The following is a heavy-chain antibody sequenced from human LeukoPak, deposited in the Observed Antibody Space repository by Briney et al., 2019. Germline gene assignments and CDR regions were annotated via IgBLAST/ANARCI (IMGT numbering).Heavy chain of an antibody. CDR2: IYYSGST. V-gene: IGHV4-39*07. J-gene: IGHJ4*02. CDR1: GGSISSSSYY. CDR3: ASLPMVRGEGGY. Sequence: SETLSLTCTVSGGSISSSSYYWGWIRQPPGKGLEWIGSIYYSGSTYYNPSLKSRVTMSVDTSKNQFSLKLSSVTAADTAVYYCASLPMVRGEGGYWGQGTLVTVSS. D-gene: IGHD3-10*01.